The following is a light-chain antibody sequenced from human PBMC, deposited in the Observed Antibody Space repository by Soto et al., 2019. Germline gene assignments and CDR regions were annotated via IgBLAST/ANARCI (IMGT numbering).Light chain of an antibody. Sequence: QSVLTQPRSVSGSPGQSVTISCTGTSSDVGEYNYVSWYQQHPGKAPKLIIYDVTKRPSGVPDRFSGSRSGNTASLTISGLQAEDEADYYCWSFGGTYTFLVICGGGTKLTVL. J-gene: IGLJ2*01. V-gene: IGLV2-11*01. CDR3: WSFGGTYTFLVI. CDR1: SSDVGEYNY. CDR2: DVT.